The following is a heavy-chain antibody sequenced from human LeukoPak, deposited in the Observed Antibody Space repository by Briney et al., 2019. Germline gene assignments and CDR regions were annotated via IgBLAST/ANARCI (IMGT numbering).Heavy chain of an antibody. V-gene: IGHV1-18*01. Sequence: ASVNVSCKASGYTFTSYGTSWVRQAPGQGLEWMGWISAYNGNTNYAQKLQGRVTMTTDTSTSTAYMELRSLRSDDTAVYYCARRITAAGRNWFDPWGQGTLVTVSS. CDR3: ARRITAAGRNWFDP. CDR2: ISAYNGNT. CDR1: GYTFTSYG. J-gene: IGHJ5*02. D-gene: IGHD6-13*01.